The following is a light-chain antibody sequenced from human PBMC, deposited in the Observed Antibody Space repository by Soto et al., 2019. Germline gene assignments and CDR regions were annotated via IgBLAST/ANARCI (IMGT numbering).Light chain of an antibody. CDR1: QSVSSK. Sequence: EIVMTQSPATLSVSPLEIATVSCMASQSVSSKLAWYQQKPGQAPRLLIYGASNRATGIPARFSGSGSGTDFTLTISSLEPEDFAVYYCQQRSNWPRGTFGQGTRLEIK. V-gene: IGKV3-11*01. CDR2: GAS. J-gene: IGKJ5*01. CDR3: QQRSNWPRGT.